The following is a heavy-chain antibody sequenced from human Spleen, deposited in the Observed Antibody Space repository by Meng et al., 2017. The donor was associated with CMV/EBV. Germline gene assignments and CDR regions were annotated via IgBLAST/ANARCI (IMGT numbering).Heavy chain of an antibody. J-gene: IGHJ4*02. D-gene: IGHD3-22*01. CDR2: INEDGSEE. CDR1: GFTFSSYW. V-gene: IGHV3-7*01. CDR3: AREEHFYDSSGYYRR. Sequence: ETLSLTCAASGFTFSSYWMSWVRQAPGKGLEWVANINEDGSEEHYVDSLKGRIAISRDNAKNSLYLQLNSLRAEDTAVYYCAREEHFYDSSGYYRRWGQGTLVTVSS.